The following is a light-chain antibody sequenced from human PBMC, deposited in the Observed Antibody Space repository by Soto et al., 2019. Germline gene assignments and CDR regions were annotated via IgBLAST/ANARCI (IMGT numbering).Light chain of an antibody. CDR3: HQRKSWPRT. CDR1: QTVSSK. V-gene: IGKV3-11*01. CDR2: DTS. J-gene: IGKJ1*01. Sequence: EIVLTQSPATLSSSPGERATLSCRASQTVSSKLAWYQHKPGQAPRLLIYDTSNRATGIPARFSGSGSGTDFTLTISSLEPEDFAVYYFHQRKSWPRTCGQGTKVDIK.